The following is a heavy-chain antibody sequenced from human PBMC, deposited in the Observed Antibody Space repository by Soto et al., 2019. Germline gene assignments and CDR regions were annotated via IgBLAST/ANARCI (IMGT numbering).Heavy chain of an antibody. V-gene: IGHV4-59*01. CDR3: AISSGPIYYGMDV. D-gene: IGHD6-19*01. Sequence: PSETLSLTCTVSGGSISSYYWSWIRQPPGKGLEWIGYIYYSGSTNYNPSLKSRVTISVDTSKNQFSLKLSSVTAADTAVYYCAISSGPIYYGMDVWGQGTTVTVSS. J-gene: IGHJ6*02. CDR2: IYYSGST. CDR1: GGSISSYY.